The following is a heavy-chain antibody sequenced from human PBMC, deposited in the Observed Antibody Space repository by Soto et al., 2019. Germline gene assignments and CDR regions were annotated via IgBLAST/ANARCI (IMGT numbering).Heavy chain of an antibody. V-gene: IGHV3-21*01. CDR2: ISSSSSYI. Sequence: GGSLRLSCAASGFTFSSYSMNWVRQAPGKGLEWVSSISSSSSYIYYADSVKGRFTISRDNAKNSLYLQMNSLRAEDTAVYYCARDREGYNPDAFDIWGQGTMVTVSS. D-gene: IGHD1-1*01. CDR3: ARDREGYNPDAFDI. CDR1: GFTFSSYS. J-gene: IGHJ3*02.